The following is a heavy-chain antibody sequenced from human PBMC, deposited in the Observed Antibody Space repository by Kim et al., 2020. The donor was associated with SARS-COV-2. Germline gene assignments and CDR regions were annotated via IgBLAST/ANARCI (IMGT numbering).Heavy chain of an antibody. CDR3: ARAVTIFGVVTIFDY. CDR1: GYTFTSYA. J-gene: IGHJ4*02. V-gene: IGHV1-3*01. D-gene: IGHD3-3*01. CDR2: INAGNGNT. Sequence: ASVKVSCKASGYTFTSYAMHWVRQAPGQRLEWMGWINAGNGNTKYSQKFQGRVTITRDTSASTAYMELSNLRSEDTAVYYCARAVTIFGVVTIFDYWGQGTLVTVSS.